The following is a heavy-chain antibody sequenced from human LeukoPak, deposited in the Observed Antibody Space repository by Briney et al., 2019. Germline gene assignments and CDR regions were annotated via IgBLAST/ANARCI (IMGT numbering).Heavy chain of an antibody. D-gene: IGHD3-22*01. CDR1: GGSFSGYY. J-gene: IGHJ4*02. V-gene: IGHV4-34*01. Sequence: SETLSLTCAVYGGSFSGYYWSWIRQPPGKGLEWIGEINHSGSTNYNPSLKSRVTISVDTSKNQFSLKLSSVTAADTAVYYCARGTRSGNGYYYKGLYYFDYWGQGTLVTVSS. CDR3: ARGTRSGNGYYYKGLYYFDY. CDR2: INHSGST.